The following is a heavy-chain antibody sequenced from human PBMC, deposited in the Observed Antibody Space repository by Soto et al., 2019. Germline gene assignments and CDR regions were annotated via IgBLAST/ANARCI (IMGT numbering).Heavy chain of an antibody. CDR1: GYSFASYW. CDR3: ARTRSFTLGFYYDGMDV. V-gene: IGHV5-51*01. Sequence: ESLKISCQGSGYSFASYWIGWVRQMPRRDLEWMGIIYPGDSDTRYSPSFQGQVTISADKSLRTDYLQWTSLKASDTALYYCARTRSFTLGFYYDGMDVWGQGTTVTVSS. J-gene: IGHJ6*02. D-gene: IGHD6-6*01. CDR2: IYPGDSDT.